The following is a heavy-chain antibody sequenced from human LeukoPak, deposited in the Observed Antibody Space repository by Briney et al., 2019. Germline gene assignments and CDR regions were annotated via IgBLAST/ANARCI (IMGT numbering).Heavy chain of an antibody. J-gene: IGHJ3*02. Sequence: GGSLRLSCAASGFTFSSYGMSWVRQAPGKGLEWVSSISSSSSYIYYADSVKGRFTISRDNAKNSLYLQMNSLRAEDTAVYCCAREGAAARVRERAFDIWGQGTMVTVSS. V-gene: IGHV3-21*01. D-gene: IGHD6-13*01. CDR1: GFTFSSYG. CDR3: AREGAAARVRERAFDI. CDR2: ISSSSSYI.